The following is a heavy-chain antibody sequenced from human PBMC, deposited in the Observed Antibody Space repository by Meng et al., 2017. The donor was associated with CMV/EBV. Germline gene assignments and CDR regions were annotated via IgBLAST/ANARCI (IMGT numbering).Heavy chain of an antibody. V-gene: IGHV3-21*01. CDR3: AMDWQPGIAFDI. J-gene: IGHJ3*02. D-gene: IGHD3/OR15-3a*01. CDR2: ISSSSSYI. Sequence: GGPLRLSCAASGFTFSSYSMNWVRQAPGKGLEWVSSISSSSSYIYYADSVKGRFTISRDNAKNSLYLQMNSLRAEDTAVYYCAMDWQPGIAFDIWGQGTMVTVSS. CDR1: GFTFSSYS.